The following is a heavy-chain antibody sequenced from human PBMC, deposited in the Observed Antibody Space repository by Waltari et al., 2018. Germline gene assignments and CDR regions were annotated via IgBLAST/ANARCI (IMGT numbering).Heavy chain of an antibody. CDR1: GSRLTSYC. D-gene: IGHD3-22*01. Sequence: VQLVQSGAAVKTPRASLKISCKGSGSRLTSYCIGCVRQMPGTGLEWMGIIYPGDSDTRYSPSFQGQVTISADKSISTAYLQWSSLKASDTAMYYCARRGDYYDSSRYFDLWGRGTLVTVSS. CDR3: ARRGDYYDSSRYFDL. CDR2: IYPGDSDT. J-gene: IGHJ2*01. V-gene: IGHV5-51*03.